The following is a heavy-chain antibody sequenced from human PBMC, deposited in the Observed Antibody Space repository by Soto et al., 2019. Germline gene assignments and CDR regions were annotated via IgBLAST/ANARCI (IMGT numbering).Heavy chain of an antibody. V-gene: IGHV1-24*01. CDR3: AKDLPGRWELRY. D-gene: IGHD1-26*01. CDR1: GYTLTELS. J-gene: IGHJ1*01. Sequence: GASVKVSCKVSGYTLTELSMHWVRQAPGKGLEWMGGFDPEDGETIYAQKFQGRVTMTEDTSTDTAYMELSSLRSEDTAVYYCAKDLPGRWELRYWGQGTLVTVYS. CDR2: FDPEDGET.